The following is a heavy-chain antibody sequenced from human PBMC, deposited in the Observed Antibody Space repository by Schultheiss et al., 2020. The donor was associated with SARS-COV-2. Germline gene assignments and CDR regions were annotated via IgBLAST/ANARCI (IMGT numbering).Heavy chain of an antibody. CDR1: GFTFSSYG. Sequence: GESLKISCAASGFTFSSYGMHWVRQAPGKGLEWVSYISSSSSYTNYADSVKGRFTISRDNAKNSLYLQMNSLRAEDTAVYYCARRRGSSAFDPWGQGTLVTVSS. CDR2: ISSSSSYT. V-gene: IGHV3-21*05. J-gene: IGHJ5*02. CDR3: ARRRGSSAFDP. D-gene: IGHD1-26*01.